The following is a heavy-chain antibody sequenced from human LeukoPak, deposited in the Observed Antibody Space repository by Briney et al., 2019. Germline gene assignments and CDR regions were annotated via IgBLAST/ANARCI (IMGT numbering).Heavy chain of an antibody. CDR3: VNLGYSD. D-gene: IGHD5-12*01. CDR1: GFSFSAAW. J-gene: IGHJ4*02. V-gene: IGHV3-7*01. Sequence: GGSLRLSCEASGFSFSAAWMTWIRQAPGKGLEWVATIKNDGSDKYYVDSVKGRFTLSRDNAKNSVYLQMNSLRVEDTAVYYCVNLGYSDGGQGTLVTVSS. CDR2: IKNDGSDK.